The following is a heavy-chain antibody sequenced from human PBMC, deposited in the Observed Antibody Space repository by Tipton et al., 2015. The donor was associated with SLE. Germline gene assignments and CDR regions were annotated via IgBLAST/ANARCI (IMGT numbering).Heavy chain of an antibody. CDR3: ARDRTGYGMDV. J-gene: IGHJ6*02. V-gene: IGHV4-59*01. CDR2: VYYAGS. D-gene: IGHD1-14*01. Sequence: GLVKPSETLSLTCAVYGGSFSGYYWSWIRQPPGKGLEWIGYVYYAGSNYNPSLKSRVILSVDTSKNLISVRLSSVTAADTAIYYCARDRTGYGMDVWGQGTTVIVSS. CDR1: GGSFSGYY.